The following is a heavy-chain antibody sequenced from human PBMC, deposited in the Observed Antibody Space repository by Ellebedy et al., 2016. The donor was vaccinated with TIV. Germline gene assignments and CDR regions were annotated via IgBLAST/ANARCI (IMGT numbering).Heavy chain of an antibody. J-gene: IGHJ5*02. Sequence: GESLKISCTASEFNFAAYGMHSVRQAPGKGLEWVAVSSSDRTTAYYVDSVKGRFIISRDNSKNALYLQMNSLKVEDTAVYYCARGRGPSWLDPWGQGTLVTVSS. D-gene: IGHD3-16*01. V-gene: IGHV3-33*08. CDR2: SSSDRTTA. CDR3: ARGRGPSWLDP. CDR1: EFNFAAYG.